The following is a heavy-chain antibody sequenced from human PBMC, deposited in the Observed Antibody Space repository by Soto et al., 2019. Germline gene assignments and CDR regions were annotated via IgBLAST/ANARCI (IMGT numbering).Heavy chain of an antibody. CDR2: IYYSGST. CDR1: GGSISSGDYY. CDR3: ARYGSGSYNWFDP. D-gene: IGHD3-10*01. V-gene: IGHV4-30-4*01. Sequence: SETLSLTCTVSGGSISSGDYYWSWIRQPPGKGLEWIGYIYYSGSTYYNPSLKSRLTISVDTSKNQFSLKLSSVTAADTAVYYCARYGSGSYNWFDPWGQGTLVTVSS. J-gene: IGHJ5*02.